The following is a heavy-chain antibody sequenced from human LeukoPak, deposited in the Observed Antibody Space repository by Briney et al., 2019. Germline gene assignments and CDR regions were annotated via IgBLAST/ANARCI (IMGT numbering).Heavy chain of an antibody. V-gene: IGHV3-30*02. CDR1: GFTFSSYA. CDR2: IHFDATNK. J-gene: IGHJ4*02. Sequence: GGSLRLSCAASGFTFSSYAMHWVRQAPGKGLEWVTFIHFDATNKYYADSVKGRFTISRDNSKNTLYLQMNSLIAEDTAVYYCAKSGYNRFDYWGQGTRVTVSS. D-gene: IGHD5-24*01. CDR3: AKSGYNRFDY.